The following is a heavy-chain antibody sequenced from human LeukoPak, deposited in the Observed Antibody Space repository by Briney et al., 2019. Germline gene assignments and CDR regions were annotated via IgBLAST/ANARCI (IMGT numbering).Heavy chain of an antibody. CDR1: GFTFSTFA. V-gene: IGHV3-23*01. CDR3: ATYRQVLLPFES. Sequence: GRSLSLSCAASGFTFSTFAMIWVRQPPGKGLEWGSSIFPSGGEIHYADFVRGRFTISRDNSKNTLSLQMNSLSAEDTAIYYCATYRQVLLPFESWGQGTLVTVSS. D-gene: IGHD2-8*02. CDR2: IFPSGGEI. J-gene: IGHJ4*02.